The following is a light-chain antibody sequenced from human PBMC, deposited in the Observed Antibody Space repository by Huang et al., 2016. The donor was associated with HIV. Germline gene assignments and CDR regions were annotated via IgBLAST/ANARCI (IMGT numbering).Light chain of an antibody. CDR3: QQSYSSPQT. J-gene: IGKJ3*01. V-gene: IGKV1-39*01. CDR1: QSISSY. CDR2: AAS. Sequence: DIQMTQSPSSLSASVGDRVTITCRASQSISSYLNWYQQRPGKAPKLLIYAASSLQSGVPSRFSASRSGTDFTLTISSLQPEDFASYYCQQSYSSPQTFGPGTKVDIK.